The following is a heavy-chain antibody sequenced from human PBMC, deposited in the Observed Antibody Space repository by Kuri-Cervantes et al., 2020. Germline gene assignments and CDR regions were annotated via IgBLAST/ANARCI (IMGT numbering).Heavy chain of an antibody. CDR1: GFTFSCSG. J-gene: IGHJ6*02. Sequence: GESLKISCAASGFTFSCSGTHWVRQAPGKGLEWVAVISYDGSNKYYADSVKGRFTISRDNSKNTLYLQMNSLRAEDTAVYYCARVPIPVIIAVAGTELYGMDVWGQGTTVTVSS. V-gene: IGHV3-30*03. D-gene: IGHD6-19*01. CDR2: ISYDGSNK. CDR3: ARVPIPVIIAVAGTELYGMDV.